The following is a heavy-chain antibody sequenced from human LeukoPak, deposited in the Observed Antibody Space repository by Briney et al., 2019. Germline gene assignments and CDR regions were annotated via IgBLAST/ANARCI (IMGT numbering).Heavy chain of an antibody. Sequence: GTLSLTCAVSGGSISNSNWWSWVRQAPEKRLEYVSGINTDGGTTFYANSVKGRFTISRDNPKNTLYLQMGSLRAEDTAVYYCARDGVATIDYWGQGILVTVSS. V-gene: IGHV3-64*01. CDR2: INTDGGTT. CDR1: GGSISNSNW. CDR3: ARDGVATIDY. D-gene: IGHD5-24*01. J-gene: IGHJ4*02.